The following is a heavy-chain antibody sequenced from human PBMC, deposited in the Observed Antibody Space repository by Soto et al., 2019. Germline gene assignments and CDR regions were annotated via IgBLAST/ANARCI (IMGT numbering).Heavy chain of an antibody. Sequence: QVQLVQSGAELKKTGASVKVSCKASGYTFSNYDMNCVREATGQGPEWLGWVKPNNGATGYAQKVQGRVTLTTDMSTTTAYMELNSLRAEDTAIYYCANVSGKGSEIDFDFWGQGTLITVSS. CDR1: GYTFSNYD. CDR2: VKPNNGAT. J-gene: IGHJ4*02. V-gene: IGHV1-8*01. D-gene: IGHD3-10*01. CDR3: ANVSGKGSEIDFDF.